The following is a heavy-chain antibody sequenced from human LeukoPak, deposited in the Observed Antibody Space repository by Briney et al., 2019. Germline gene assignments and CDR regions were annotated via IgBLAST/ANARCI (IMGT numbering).Heavy chain of an antibody. CDR3: TTDLPYYYGSGSYVT. CDR1: GFAFNDAW. J-gene: IGHJ4*02. Sequence: PGGSLRLSCAASGFAFNDAWMSWVRQAPGKGLEWVVRNKSKIDSETTDYAAPVKRRFTIARDDSKKTMYLQMNSLKTDDTAVYYCTTDLPYYYGSGSYVTWGQGTLVTVSS. V-gene: IGHV3-15*01. D-gene: IGHD3-10*01. CDR2: NKSKIDSETT.